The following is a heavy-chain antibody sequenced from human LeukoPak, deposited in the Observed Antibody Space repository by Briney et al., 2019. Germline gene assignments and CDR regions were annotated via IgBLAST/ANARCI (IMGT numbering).Heavy chain of an antibody. CDR1: GFTFSSYA. D-gene: IGHD6-13*01. V-gene: IGHV3-23*01. J-gene: IGHJ4*02. CDR2: ISGSGGST. Sequence: GGSLRLSCAASGFTFSSYAMSWVRQAPGKGLEWVSAISGSGGSTYYADSVKGRFTISRDNSKNTLYLQMNSLRAEDTAVYYCAKDIAAAGRKFKCFDFWGQGTLVTVSS. CDR3: AKDIAAAGRKFKCFDF.